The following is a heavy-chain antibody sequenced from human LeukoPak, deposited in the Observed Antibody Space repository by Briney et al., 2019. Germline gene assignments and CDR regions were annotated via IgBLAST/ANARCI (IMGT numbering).Heavy chain of an antibody. CDR1: GGSILTTNW. J-gene: IGHJ4*02. V-gene: IGHV4-4*02. Sequence: PSETLSLTCAVSGGSILTTNWWSWVRQPPGKGLEWIGEVHLSGASNYNPSLRSRVNMSIDKSKNQLSLELTSVTAADTAIYYCTRESGAFSPFGFWGQGTLVTVSS. CDR3: TRESGAFSPFGF. D-gene: IGHD1-26*01. CDR2: VHLSGAS.